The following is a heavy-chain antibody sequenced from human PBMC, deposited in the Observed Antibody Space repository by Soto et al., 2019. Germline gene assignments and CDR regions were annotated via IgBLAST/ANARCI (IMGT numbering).Heavy chain of an antibody. Sequence: QVQLQESGPGLVKPSETLSLTCTVSGGSISSYYWSWIRQPPGKGLEWIGYIYNSGSPNYNPSLKSRLTISVDTSKNQFSLKLSSVTAADTAVYYCARGSTGYSSSWYRYWGQGTLVTVSS. J-gene: IGHJ4*02. CDR1: GGSISSYY. D-gene: IGHD6-13*01. V-gene: IGHV4-59*08. CDR3: ARGSTGYSSSWYRY. CDR2: IYNSGSP.